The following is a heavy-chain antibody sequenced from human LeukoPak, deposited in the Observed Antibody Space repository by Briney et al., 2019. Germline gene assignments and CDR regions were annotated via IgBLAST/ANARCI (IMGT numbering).Heavy chain of an antibody. Sequence: GGSLRLSCAASGFTFSSYAMHWVRQAPGKGLEHVSAISSNGGSTYYANSVKGRFTISRDNSKNTLYLQMGSLRAEDMAVYYCARDALPYGMDVWGQGTTVTVSS. V-gene: IGHV3-64*01. CDR2: ISSNGGST. J-gene: IGHJ6*02. D-gene: IGHD2-2*01. CDR1: GFTFSSYA. CDR3: ARDALPYGMDV.